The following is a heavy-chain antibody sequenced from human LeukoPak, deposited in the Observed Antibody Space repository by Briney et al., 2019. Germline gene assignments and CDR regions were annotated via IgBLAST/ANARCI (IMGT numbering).Heavy chain of an antibody. D-gene: IGHD3-10*02. Sequence: GGSLRLSCAASGFTLSSYEMDWVRQAPGKGLEWVSYISSSGSTIYYADSVKGRFTISRDNAKNSLYLQMNSLRAEDTAVYYCAELGITMIGGVWGKGTTVTISS. CDR1: GFTLSSYE. V-gene: IGHV3-48*03. J-gene: IGHJ6*04. CDR2: ISSSGSTI. CDR3: AELGITMIGGV.